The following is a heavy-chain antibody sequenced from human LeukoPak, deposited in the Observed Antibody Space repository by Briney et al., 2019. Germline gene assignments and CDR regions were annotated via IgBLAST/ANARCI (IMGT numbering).Heavy chain of an antibody. CDR1: GYTFTSYA. CDR2: INTNTGNP. CDR3: ARGYSSSRYYYYMVV. V-gene: IGHV7-4-1*02. Sequence: ASVKVSCKASGYTFTSYAMNWVRQAPGQGLEWMGWINTNTGNPTYAQGFTGRFVFSLDTSVSTAYLQISSLKAEDTAVYYCARGYSSSRYYYYMVVWRKGTRVTVPS. J-gene: IGHJ6*03. D-gene: IGHD6-13*01.